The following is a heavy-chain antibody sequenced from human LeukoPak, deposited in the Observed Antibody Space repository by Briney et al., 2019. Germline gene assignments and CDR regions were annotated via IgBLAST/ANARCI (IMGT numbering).Heavy chain of an antibody. V-gene: IGHV4-38-2*02. D-gene: IGHD2-2*01. J-gene: IGHJ5*02. Sequence: PSETLSLTCTVSGYSISSGYYWGWIRQPPGKGLEWIGSTYHSGSTYYNPSLKSRVTISVDTSKNQFSLKLSSVTAADTAVYYCARLGYCSSTSCYRSWFDPWGQGTLVTVSS. CDR1: GYSISSGYY. CDR2: TYHSGST. CDR3: ARLGYCSSTSCYRSWFDP.